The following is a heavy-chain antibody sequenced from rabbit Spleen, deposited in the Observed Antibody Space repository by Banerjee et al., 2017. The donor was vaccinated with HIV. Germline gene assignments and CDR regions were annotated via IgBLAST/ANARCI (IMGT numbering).Heavy chain of an antibody. Sequence: QEQLEESGGDLVKPGGSLTLSYTASGFSFSSSYWICWVRQAPGKGLEWIGYISSSTGESAYATWAKGRFTISKTSSTTVTLQMTGLTGADTATYFCARSYESSRLRIPLWGQGTLVTVS. D-gene: IGHD3-1*01. J-gene: IGHJ6*01. CDR2: ISSSTGES. CDR3: ARSYESSRLRIPL. CDR1: GFSFSSSYW. V-gene: IGHV1S45*01.